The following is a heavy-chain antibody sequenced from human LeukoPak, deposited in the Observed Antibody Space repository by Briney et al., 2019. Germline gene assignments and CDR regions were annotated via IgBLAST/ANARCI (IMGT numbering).Heavy chain of an antibody. CDR1: GFTFSSYS. CDR3: ARDGGFGFLAAFDI. D-gene: IGHD3-10*01. J-gene: IGHJ3*02. CDR2: ISGSGSVS. Sequence: GGSLRLSCAASGFTFSSYSMNWVREAPGKGLEWISYISGSGSVSYYEDSVKGRFTISRDNAKNSLYLQMNSLRDEDAALYYCARDGGFGFLAAFDIWGQGTMVTVSS. V-gene: IGHV3-48*02.